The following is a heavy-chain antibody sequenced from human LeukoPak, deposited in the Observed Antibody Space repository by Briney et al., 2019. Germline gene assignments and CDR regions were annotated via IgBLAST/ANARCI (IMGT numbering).Heavy chain of an antibody. CDR3: ARGPLVGGVIVSPSGDAFDI. J-gene: IGHJ3*02. CDR2: INPNSGGT. Sequence: ASVKVSCKASGYTFTGYYMHWVRQAPGQGLEWMGWINPNSGGTNYAQKFQGRVTMTRDTSISTAYMEPSRLRSDDTAVYYCARGPLVGGVIVSPSGDAFDIWGQGTMVTVSS. D-gene: IGHD3-16*02. V-gene: IGHV1-2*02. CDR1: GYTFTGYY.